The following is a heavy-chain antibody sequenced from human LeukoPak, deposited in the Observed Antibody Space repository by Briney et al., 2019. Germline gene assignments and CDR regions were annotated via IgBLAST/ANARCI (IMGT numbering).Heavy chain of an antibody. J-gene: IGHJ1*01. V-gene: IGHV3-21*01. D-gene: IGHD2-21*02. CDR1: GFTFSGYG. CDR2: ISSSSSYI. Sequence: GGSLRLSCAASGFTFSGYGMHWVRQAPGKGLEWVSSISSSSSYIYYADSVKGRFTISRDNAKNSLYLQMNSLRAEDTAVYYCARAPGTSLVVTAIGYFQHWGQGTLVTVSS. CDR3: ARAPGTSLVVTAIGYFQH.